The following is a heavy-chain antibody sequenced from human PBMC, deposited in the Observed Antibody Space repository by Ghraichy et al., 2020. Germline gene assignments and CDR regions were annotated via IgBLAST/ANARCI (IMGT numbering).Heavy chain of an antibody. CDR1: GFTLSSYG. Sequence: GGSLRLSCAASGFTLSSYGMNWVRQAPGKGLEWVAVIWYDGSNKYYADSVKGRFTISRDISKNTLYLQMNSLRAEDTAVYYCARDDCSITSCYGNWGQGTLVTVSS. CDR2: IWYDGSNK. D-gene: IGHD2-2*01. CDR3: ARDDCSITSCYGN. J-gene: IGHJ4*02. V-gene: IGHV3-33*01.